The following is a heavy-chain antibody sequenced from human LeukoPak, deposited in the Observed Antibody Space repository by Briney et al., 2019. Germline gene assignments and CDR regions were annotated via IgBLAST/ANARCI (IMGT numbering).Heavy chain of an antibody. J-gene: IGHJ4*02. D-gene: IGHD3-9*01. CDR1: GFTFSGSA. Sequence: GGSLRLSCAASGFTFSGSAMHWVRQASGKGLEWVGRIRSKANSYATACAASVKGRFTISRDDSKNTAYLQMNSLKTEDTAVYYCTRELRYFDWLLVDYWGQGTLVTVSS. CDR2: IRSKANSYAT. V-gene: IGHV3-73*01. CDR3: TRELRYFDWLLVDY.